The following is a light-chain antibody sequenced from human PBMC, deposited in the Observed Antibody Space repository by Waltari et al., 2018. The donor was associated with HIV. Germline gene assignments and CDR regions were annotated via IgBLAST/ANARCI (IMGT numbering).Light chain of an antibody. CDR1: SSDVGAYNY. V-gene: IGLV2-11*01. Sequence: QSALPQPRSVSESPGQSVTISCTGTSSDVGAYNYVSWYQQHPGRAPKFIIYNVSERPSGVPDRFSCSKSGNTASLTISGLQAEDEADYYCSSYAGTSNFVLFGGGTKLTVL. J-gene: IGLJ2*01. CDR3: SSYAGTSNFVL. CDR2: NVS.